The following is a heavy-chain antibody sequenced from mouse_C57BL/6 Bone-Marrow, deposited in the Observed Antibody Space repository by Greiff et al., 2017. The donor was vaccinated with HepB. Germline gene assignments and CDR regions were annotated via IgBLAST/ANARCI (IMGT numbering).Heavy chain of an antibody. CDR3: ARGDCLDY. J-gene: IGHJ2*01. CDR2: IYPGSGST. V-gene: IGHV1-55*01. Sequence: VKLQESGAELVKPGASVKMSCKASGYSFTSYWITWVKQRPGQGLEWIGDIYPGSGSTNYNEKFKSKATLTVDTSSSTAYMQLSSLTSEYSAVYYCARGDCLDYWGQGTTLTVSS. CDR1: GYSFTSYW.